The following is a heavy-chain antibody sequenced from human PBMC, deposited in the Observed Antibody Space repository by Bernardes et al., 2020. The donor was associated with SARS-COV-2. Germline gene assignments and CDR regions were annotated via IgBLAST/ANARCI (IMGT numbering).Heavy chain of an antibody. V-gene: IGHV4-4*02. CDR1: SDSFSDDW. Sequence: SETLSLTCAVSSDSFSDDWWTWVRQPPGKGLEWVGEIHHNRGTTNYSPSLKSRLTVSLDDSKTQLSLRLTSVTASDTAIYYCAKTDLHYTLATTWGQGTLVIVSS. CDR3: AKTDLHYTLATT. J-gene: IGHJ4*02. CDR2: IHHNRGTT. D-gene: IGHD1-1*01.